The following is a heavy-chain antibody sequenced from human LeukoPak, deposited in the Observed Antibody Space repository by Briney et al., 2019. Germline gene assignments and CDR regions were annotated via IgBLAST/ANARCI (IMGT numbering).Heavy chain of an antibody. CDR1: GGSFSGYY. CDR3: ARGRLGSSGWWEYFQH. Sequence: SETLSLTCAVYGGSFSGYYWSWIRQPPGKGLEWIGEINHSGSTNYNPSLKSRVTISVDTSKNQFSLKLSSVTAADTAVYYCARGRLGSSGWWEYFQHWGQGTLVTASS. V-gene: IGHV4-34*01. J-gene: IGHJ1*01. CDR2: INHSGST. D-gene: IGHD6-19*01.